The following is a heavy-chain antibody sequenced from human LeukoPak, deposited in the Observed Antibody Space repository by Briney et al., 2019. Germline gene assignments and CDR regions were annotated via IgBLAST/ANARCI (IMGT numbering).Heavy chain of an antibody. J-gene: IGHJ3*02. Sequence: SETLSLTCTVSGGSISIYYWSWIRQPAGQGLEWNGRIYTSGSTNYNPSLKSRVTMSVDTSKNQFSLKLSSVTAADTAVYYCARGDYGDYGAFDIWGQGTMVTVSS. CDR3: ARGDYGDYGAFDI. V-gene: IGHV4-4*07. D-gene: IGHD4-17*01. CDR2: IYTSGST. CDR1: GGSISIYY.